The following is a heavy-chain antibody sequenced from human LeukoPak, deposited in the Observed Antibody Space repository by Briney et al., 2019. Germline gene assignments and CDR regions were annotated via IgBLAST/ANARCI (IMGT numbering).Heavy chain of an antibody. Sequence: GGSLRLSCAASGFTFSSYEMNWVRQAPGKGLEWVSYISSSGSTIYYADSVKGRFTISRDNAKNSLYLQMNSLRAEDTAVYYCARDGPLNYDSSGYYPNAAFDIWGQGTMAPVSS. CDR3: ARDGPLNYDSSGYYPNAAFDI. CDR2: ISSSGSTI. D-gene: IGHD3-22*01. CDR1: GFTFSSYE. J-gene: IGHJ3*02. V-gene: IGHV3-48*03.